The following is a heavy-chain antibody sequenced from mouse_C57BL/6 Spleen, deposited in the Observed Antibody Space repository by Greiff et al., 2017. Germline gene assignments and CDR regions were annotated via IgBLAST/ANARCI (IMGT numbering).Heavy chain of an antibody. CDR2: IYPGDGDT. CDR1: GYAFSSYW. Sequence: QVQLQQSGAELVKPGASVKISCKASGYAFSSYWMNWVKQRPGKGLEWIGQIYPGDGDTNYNGKFTGKATLTADKSSSTAYMQLSRLTSEDSAVYFCARGYYGSSQYYYAMDYWGQGTSVTVSS. J-gene: IGHJ4*01. CDR3: ARGYYGSSQYYYAMDY. V-gene: IGHV1-80*01. D-gene: IGHD1-1*01.